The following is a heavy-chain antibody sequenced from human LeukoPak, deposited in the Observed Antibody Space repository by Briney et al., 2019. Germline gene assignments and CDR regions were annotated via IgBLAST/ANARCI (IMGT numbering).Heavy chain of an antibody. CDR3: ARTGRSGYYTANWFDP. CDR2: IYPGDSDT. D-gene: IGHD3-3*01. CDR1: GYRFTSYW. J-gene: IGHJ5*02. V-gene: IGHV5-51*01. Sequence: GESLQISCKGSGYRFTSYWIGWVRPMPGKGLEWMGIIYPGDSDTRYSPSFQGQVTISADKSISTAYLQWSSLKASDTAMYYCARTGRSGYYTANWFDPWGQGTLVTVSS.